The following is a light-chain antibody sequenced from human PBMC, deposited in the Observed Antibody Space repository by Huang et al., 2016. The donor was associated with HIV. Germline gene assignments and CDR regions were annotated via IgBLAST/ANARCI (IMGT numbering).Light chain of an antibody. CDR2: WAS. Sequence: DIVMTQSPDSLAVSLGERATINCKSSQSVLYSSNNKNYLAWYQQQPGPPPKLLIDWASTRESGVPDRFSGSGSGTDFTLTISSLQAEDVAVYYCQQYYTTPLTFGGGTKVEIK. CDR3: QQYYTTPLT. V-gene: IGKV4-1*01. J-gene: IGKJ4*01. CDR1: QSVLYSSNNKNY.